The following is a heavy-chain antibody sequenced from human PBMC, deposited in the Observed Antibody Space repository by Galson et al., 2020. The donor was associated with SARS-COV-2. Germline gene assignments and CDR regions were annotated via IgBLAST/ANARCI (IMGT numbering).Heavy chain of an antibody. CDR3: ASYGAHSGAFDI. CDR1: GGSISSSSYY. J-gene: IGHJ3*02. CDR2: IYYSGST. V-gene: IGHV4-39*07. D-gene: IGHD4-17*01. Sequence: SETLSLTCTVSGGSISSSSYYWGWIRQPPGKGLEWIGSIYYSGSTYYNPSLKSRVTISVDTSKNQFSLKLSSVTAADTAVYYCASYGAHSGAFDIWGQGTMVTVSS.